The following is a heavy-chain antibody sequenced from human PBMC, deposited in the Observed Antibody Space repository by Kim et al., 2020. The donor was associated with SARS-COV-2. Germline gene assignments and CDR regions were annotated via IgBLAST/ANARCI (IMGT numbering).Heavy chain of an antibody. D-gene: IGHD1-26*01. CDR2: IYSGGST. Sequence: GGSLRLSCAASGFTVSSNYMSWVRQAPGKGLEWVSVIYSGGSTYYADSVKGRFTISRHNSKNTLYLQMNSLRAEDTAVYYCARAMYSGSEWPFDYWGQGTLVTVSS. V-gene: IGHV3-53*04. J-gene: IGHJ4*02. CDR1: GFTVSSNY. CDR3: ARAMYSGSEWPFDY.